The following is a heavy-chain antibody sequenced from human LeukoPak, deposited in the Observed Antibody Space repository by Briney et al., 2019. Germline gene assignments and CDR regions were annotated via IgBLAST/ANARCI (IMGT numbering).Heavy chain of an antibody. CDR2: RNTNSGNT. Sequence: ASVKVSCKASGYTFTSYDINWVRQATGQGLEWMGWRNTNSGNTGYAQKFHGRVTMTRNTSISTAYMELSSLRSEDTAVYYCARDPPISWYYYYVMDVWGQGTTVTVSS. V-gene: IGHV1-8*01. J-gene: IGHJ6*02. D-gene: IGHD3-16*02. CDR1: GYTFTSYD. CDR3: ARDPPISWYYYYVMDV.